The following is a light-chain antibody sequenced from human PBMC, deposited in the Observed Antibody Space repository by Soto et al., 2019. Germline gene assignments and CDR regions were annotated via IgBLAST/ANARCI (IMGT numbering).Light chain of an antibody. J-gene: IGLJ1*01. V-gene: IGLV2-23*01. CDR2: EGS. Sequence: SVLTQPASVSGSPGQSITISCTGTSSDVGGYNLVSWYQHHPGRAPKLMLYEGSQRPSGVSNRFSGSKSGNTAFLTISGLQAEDEADYYCCSFAGTITFFVFGTGTKVTVL. CDR3: CSFAGTITFFV. CDR1: SSDVGGYNL.